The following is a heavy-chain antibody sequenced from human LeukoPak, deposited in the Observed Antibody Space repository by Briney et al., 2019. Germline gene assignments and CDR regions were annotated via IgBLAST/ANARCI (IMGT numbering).Heavy chain of an antibody. V-gene: IGHV4-30-2*01. CDR1: GGSISSGGYS. CDR3: ARRVVSTSLYYYYGMDV. CDR2: IYHSGST. Sequence: SETLSLTCAVSGGSISSGGYSWSWIRQPPGKGLEWIGYIYHSGSTYYNPSLKSRVTISVDTSKNQFSLKLSSVTAADTAVYYCARRVVSTSLYYYYGMDVWGQGTTVTVSS. D-gene: IGHD3-22*01. J-gene: IGHJ6*02.